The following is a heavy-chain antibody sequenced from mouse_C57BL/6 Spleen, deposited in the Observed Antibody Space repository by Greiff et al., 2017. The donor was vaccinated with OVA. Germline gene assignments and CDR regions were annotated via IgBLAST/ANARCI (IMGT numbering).Heavy chain of an antibody. CDR2: IDPSDSYT. D-gene: IGHD1-1*01. CDR1: GYTFTSYW. V-gene: IGHV1-50*01. CDR3: ARSYYYGSSFGWYFDV. Sequence: QVQLQQSGAELVKPGASVKLSCKASGYTFTSYWMQWVKQRPGQGLEWIGEIDPSDSYTNYNQKFKGKATLTVDTSSSTAYMQLSSLTSEDSAVYYCARSYYYGSSFGWYFDVWGTGTTVTVSS. J-gene: IGHJ1*03.